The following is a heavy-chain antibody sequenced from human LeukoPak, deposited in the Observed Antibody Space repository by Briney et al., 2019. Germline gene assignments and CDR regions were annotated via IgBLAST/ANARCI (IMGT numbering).Heavy chain of an antibody. J-gene: IGHJ6*02. D-gene: IGHD6-13*01. Sequence: SETLSLTCAVYGGSFSGYYWSWIRQPPGKGLEWTGEINHSGSTNYNPSLKSRVTISVDTSKNQFSLKLSSVTAADTAVYYCARAPRIAAAGTIWPLRPYYYYYGMDVWGQGTTVTVSS. CDR3: ARAPRIAAAGTIWPLRPYYYYYGMDV. CDR2: INHSGST. V-gene: IGHV4-34*01. CDR1: GGSFSGYY.